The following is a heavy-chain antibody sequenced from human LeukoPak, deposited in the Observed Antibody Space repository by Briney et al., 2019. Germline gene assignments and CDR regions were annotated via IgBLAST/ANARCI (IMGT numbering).Heavy chain of an antibody. V-gene: IGHV3-48*03. Sequence: GALRLSCAASGFTFSSYEMDWVRQAPGKGLEWVSYISSSGSTIYYADSVKGRFTISRDNAKNSLYLQMNSLRAEDTAVYYCAELGITMIGGVWGKGTTVTISS. CDR2: ISSSGSTI. CDR3: AELGITMIGGV. CDR1: GFTFSSYE. D-gene: IGHD3-10*02. J-gene: IGHJ6*04.